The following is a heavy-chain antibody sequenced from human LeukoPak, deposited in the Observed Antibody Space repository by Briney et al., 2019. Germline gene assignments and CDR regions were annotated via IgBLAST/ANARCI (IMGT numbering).Heavy chain of an antibody. D-gene: IGHD2-15*01. Sequence: SETLSLTCTVSGGSISSYYWSWIRQPPGKGLEWIAYIYYSGSTNYNPSLKSRVTISMDTSKNQFSLKLSSVTAADTAVYYCARILGYCSGGSCYDSRFDLWGQGTLVTVSS. V-gene: IGHV4-59*01. J-gene: IGHJ5*02. CDR3: ARILGYCSGGSCYDSRFDL. CDR2: IYYSGST. CDR1: GGSISSYY.